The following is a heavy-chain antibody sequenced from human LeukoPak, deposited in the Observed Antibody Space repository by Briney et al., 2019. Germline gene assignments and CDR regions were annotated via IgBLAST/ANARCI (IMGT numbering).Heavy chain of an antibody. CDR3: ASLRPIAYYCYGMDV. D-gene: IGHD5-12*01. J-gene: IGHJ6*02. CDR1: GGSFSGYY. CDR2: INHSGST. Sequence: SETLSLTCAVYGGSFSGYYWSWIRQPPGKGLEWIGEINHSGSTNYNPSLKGRVTISVDTSKNQFSLKLSSVTAADTAVYYCASLRPIAYYCYGMDVWGQGTTGTVSS. V-gene: IGHV4-34*01.